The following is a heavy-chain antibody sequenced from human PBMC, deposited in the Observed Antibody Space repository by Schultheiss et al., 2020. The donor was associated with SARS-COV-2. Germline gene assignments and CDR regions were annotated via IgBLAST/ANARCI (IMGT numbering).Heavy chain of an antibody. Sequence: SETLSLTCTVSGGSISSGGYYWSWIRQPPGKGLEWIGEINHSGSTYYNPSLKSRVTISVDTSKNQFSLKLSSVTAADTAVYYCATLRGGSSWYYYYYGMDVWGQGTTVTVSS. J-gene: IGHJ6*02. D-gene: IGHD6-13*01. V-gene: IGHV4-31*03. CDR3: ATLRGGSSWYYYYYGMDV. CDR2: INHSGST. CDR1: GGSISSGGYY.